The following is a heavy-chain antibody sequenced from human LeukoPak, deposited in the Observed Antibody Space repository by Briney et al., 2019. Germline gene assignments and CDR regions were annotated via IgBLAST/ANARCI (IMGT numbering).Heavy chain of an antibody. D-gene: IGHD6-6*01. CDR1: GGSISSYY. CDR2: IYYSGST. V-gene: IGHV4-59*08. Sequence: SETLSLTCTVSGGSISSYYWSWIRQPPGKGLEWIGYIYYSGSTNYNPSLKSRVTISVDTSKNQFSLKLSSVTAADTAVYYCARLAARSVYYFDYWGQGTLVTVSS. CDR3: ARLAARSVYYFDY. J-gene: IGHJ4*02.